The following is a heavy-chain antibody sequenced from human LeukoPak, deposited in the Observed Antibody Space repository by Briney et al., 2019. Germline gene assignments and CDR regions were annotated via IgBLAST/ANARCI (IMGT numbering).Heavy chain of an antibody. CDR1: GFTFSSYW. V-gene: IGHV3-23*01. J-gene: IGHJ4*02. D-gene: IGHD3-22*01. CDR3: ARDRHSSVDY. CDR2: IGESAGST. Sequence: PGGSLRLSCSASGFTFSSYWMSWVRQAPGKGLEWVSVIGESAGSTYYADSVKGRFTISRDNAKNSLYLQLNSLRAEDTAVYFCARDRHSSVDYWGQGTLVTVSS.